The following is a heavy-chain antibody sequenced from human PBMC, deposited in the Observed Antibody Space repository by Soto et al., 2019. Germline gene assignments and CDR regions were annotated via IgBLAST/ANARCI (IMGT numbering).Heavy chain of an antibody. CDR1: GVSISSSSYY. CDR2: IYYSGST. J-gene: IGHJ5*02. Sequence: SETLSLTCTVSGVSISSSSYYWGWIRQPPGKGLEWIGSIYYSGSTYYNPSLKSRVTISVDTSKNQFSLKLSSVTAADTAVYYCARHNSVGVATPDNWFDPWGQGTLVTVSS. D-gene: IGHD5-12*01. V-gene: IGHV4-39*01. CDR3: ARHNSVGVATPDNWFDP.